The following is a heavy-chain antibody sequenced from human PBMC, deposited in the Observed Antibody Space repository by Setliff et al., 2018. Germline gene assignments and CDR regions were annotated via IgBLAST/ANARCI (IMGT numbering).Heavy chain of an antibody. V-gene: IGHV4-34*01. Sequence: SETLSLTCAVYGGSFSNYFWTWIRQPPGKGLEWIGEINHSGSTNYNPSLKSRVTISLDTSKNQFSLNLSSVTAADTAVYYCARTGTYRYFDYWGQGALVTVSS. CDR3: ARTGTYRYFDY. CDR2: INHSGST. D-gene: IGHD1-1*01. J-gene: IGHJ4*02. CDR1: GGSFSNYF.